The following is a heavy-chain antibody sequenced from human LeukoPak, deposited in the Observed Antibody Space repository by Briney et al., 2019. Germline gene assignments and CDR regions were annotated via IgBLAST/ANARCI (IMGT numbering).Heavy chain of an antibody. V-gene: IGHV3-48*03. CDR1: GFTFSSYE. CDR3: MGAGRITMVRGVMNGMDV. CDR2: ISSSGSTI. Sequence: PGGSLRLSCAASGFTFSSYEMNWVRQAAGKGLEWVSYISSSGSTIYYADSVKGRFTISRDNAKNSLYLQMNSLRAEDTAVYYCMGAGRITMVRGVMNGMDVWGKGTTVTVSS. J-gene: IGHJ6*04. D-gene: IGHD3-10*01.